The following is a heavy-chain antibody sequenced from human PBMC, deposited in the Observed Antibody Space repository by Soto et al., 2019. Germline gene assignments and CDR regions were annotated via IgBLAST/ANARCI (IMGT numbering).Heavy chain of an antibody. Sequence: GESLKISCAASGFTFSDYYMSWIRQAPGKGLEWVSYISSSSSYTNYADSVKGRFTISRDNAKNSLYLQMNSLRAEDTAVYYCARRHNWGSYWYFDLWGRGTLVTVSS. CDR1: GFTFSDYY. D-gene: IGHD7-27*01. J-gene: IGHJ2*01. CDR3: ARRHNWGSYWYFDL. V-gene: IGHV3-11*06. CDR2: ISSSSSYT.